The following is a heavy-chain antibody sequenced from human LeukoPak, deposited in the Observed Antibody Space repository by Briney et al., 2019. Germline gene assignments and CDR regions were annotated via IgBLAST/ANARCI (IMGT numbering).Heavy chain of an antibody. J-gene: IGHJ5*02. V-gene: IGHV5-51*01. CDR1: GYSFTNYW. CDR3: ARQGSSSRYNWFDH. D-gene: IGHD6-6*01. CDR2: IYPGDSDT. Sequence: GEALQISCKGSGYSFTNYWIGWVRQMPGKGLEWMGIIYPGDSDTRYSPSFQGQVTISADKSISTAYLQWSSLRASDTAMYYCARQGSSSRYNWFDHWGQGTLVTVSS.